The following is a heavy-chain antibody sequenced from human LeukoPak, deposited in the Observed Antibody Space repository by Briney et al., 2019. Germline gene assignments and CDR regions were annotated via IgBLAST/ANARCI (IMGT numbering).Heavy chain of an antibody. D-gene: IGHD3-3*01. CDR3: ARGHYDFWSGYYSWCFDY. J-gene: IGHJ4*02. CDR2: IYYSGST. Sequence: PSETLSLTCTVSGGSISSYYWSWIRQPPGKGLEWIGYIYYSGSTNYNPSLKSRVTISVDTSKNQFSLKLSSVTAADTAVYYCARGHYDFWSGYYSWCFDYWGQGTLVTVSS. V-gene: IGHV4-59*01. CDR1: GGSISSYY.